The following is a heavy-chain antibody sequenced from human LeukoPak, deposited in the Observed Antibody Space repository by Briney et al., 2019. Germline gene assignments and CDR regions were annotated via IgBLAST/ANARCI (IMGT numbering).Heavy chain of an antibody. CDR3: ARDGSGQWLDY. Sequence: ASVKVSCKASGYTFTSYGISWVRQAPGQGLEWMGWINAYNGDTNYAQKVQGRVTLTTDTSTSTAYMELRSLTSDDRAVYYCARDGSGQWLDYWGQRSLVTVSS. D-gene: IGHD3-10*01. V-gene: IGHV1-18*01. CDR2: INAYNGDT. J-gene: IGHJ4*02. CDR1: GYTFTSYG.